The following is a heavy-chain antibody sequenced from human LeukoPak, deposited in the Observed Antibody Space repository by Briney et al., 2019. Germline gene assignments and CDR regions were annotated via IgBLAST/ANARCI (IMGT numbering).Heavy chain of an antibody. CDR2: INPSGGST. V-gene: IGHV1-46*01. CDR1: GYTFTSYY. Sequence: ASVKVSCKASGYTFTSYYMHWVRQAPGQGLEWMGIINPSGGSTSYAQRFQGRVTMTRDTSTSTVYMELSSLRSEDTAVYYCARDQATNGFDYWGQGTLVTVSS. CDR3: ARDQATNGFDY. J-gene: IGHJ4*02. D-gene: IGHD5-24*01.